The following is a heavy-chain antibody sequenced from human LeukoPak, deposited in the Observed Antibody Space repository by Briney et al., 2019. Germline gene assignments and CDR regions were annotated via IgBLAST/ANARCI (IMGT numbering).Heavy chain of an antibody. CDR1: GFTFSSYA. D-gene: IGHD2-21*02. CDR3: AKDVTAIIDAFDI. CDR2: ISASGDST. V-gene: IGHV3-23*01. Sequence: GGSLRLSCAASGFTFSSYAMSWVRQAPGKGLEWVSTISASGDSTNYADSVKGRFTISRDNSKNTLYLQMNSLRAEDTAVYYCAKDVTAIIDAFDIWGQGTMVTVSS. J-gene: IGHJ3*02.